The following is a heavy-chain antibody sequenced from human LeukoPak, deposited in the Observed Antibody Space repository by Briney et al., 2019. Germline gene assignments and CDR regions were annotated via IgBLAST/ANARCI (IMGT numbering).Heavy chain of an antibody. CDR2: IFYSGST. CDR3: ARLTSSWYQDWYFDL. CDR1: SGSISTSNYY. D-gene: IGHD6-13*01. J-gene: IGHJ2*01. V-gene: IGHV4-39*07. Sequence: PSETLSLTCTVSSGSISTSNYYWGWVRQPPGKALEWIGNIFYSGSTYYSPSLKSRVTISLDTSKKQFSLKLSSVTAADTAVYYCARLTSSWYQDWYFDLWGRGTLVTVSS.